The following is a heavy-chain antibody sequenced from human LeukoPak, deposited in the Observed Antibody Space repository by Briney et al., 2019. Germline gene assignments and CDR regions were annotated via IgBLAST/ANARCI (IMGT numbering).Heavy chain of an antibody. D-gene: IGHD3-22*01. Sequence: SETLSLTCTVSGGSISSGSYYWSWIRQPAGKGLEWIGRIYTIGSTNYNPSLKSRLTISVDTSKNQFSLKLSSVTAADTAVYYCARGITMKGDWFDPWGQGTLVTVSS. V-gene: IGHV4-61*02. CDR1: GGSISSGSYY. CDR2: IYTIGST. CDR3: ARGITMKGDWFDP. J-gene: IGHJ5*02.